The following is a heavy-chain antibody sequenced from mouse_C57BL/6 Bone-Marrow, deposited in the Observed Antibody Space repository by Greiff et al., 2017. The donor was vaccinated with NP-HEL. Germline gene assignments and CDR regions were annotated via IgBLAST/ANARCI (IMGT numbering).Heavy chain of an antibody. CDR1: GFNIKDDY. CDR2: FDPENGDT. J-gene: IGHJ2*01. Sequence: VQLKESGAELVRPGASVKLSCTASGFNIKDDYMHWVKQRPEQGLEWIGWFDPENGDTEYASKFQGKAPITADTSSNTAYLQLSSLTSEDTAVYYCTTNLYDYEDFDYWGQGTTLTVSS. CDR3: TTNLYDYEDFDY. V-gene: IGHV14-4*01. D-gene: IGHD2-4*01.